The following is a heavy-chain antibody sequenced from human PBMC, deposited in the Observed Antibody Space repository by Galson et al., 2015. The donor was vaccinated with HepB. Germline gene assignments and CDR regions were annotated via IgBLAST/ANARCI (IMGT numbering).Heavy chain of an antibody. CDR3: ARIFPSGERDYDILTGYYSFDY. CDR2: IFSNDEK. V-gene: IGHV2-26*01. CDR1: GFSLSNARMG. Sequence: PALVKPTQTLTLTCTVSGFSLSNARMGVSWIRQPPGKALEWLAHIFSNDEKSYSTSLKSRLTISKDTSKSQVVLTMTNMDPVDTATYYCARIFPSGERDYDILTGYYSFDYWGQGTLVTVSS. J-gene: IGHJ4*02. D-gene: IGHD3-9*01.